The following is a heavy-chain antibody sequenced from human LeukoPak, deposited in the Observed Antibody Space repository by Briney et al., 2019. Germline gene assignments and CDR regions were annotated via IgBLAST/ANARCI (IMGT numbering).Heavy chain of an antibody. J-gene: IGHJ4*02. D-gene: IGHD5-24*01. CDR3: ARDGGDGYNFLDY. Sequence: ASVKVSCKASGYTFTSYDINWVRQATGQGLEWLGWMNPSNGNTGYAQKFQGRVTMTRDTSISTAYMELSSLRSEDTAVYYCARDGGDGYNFLDYWGQGTLVTVSS. CDR1: GYTFTSYD. CDR2: MNPSNGNT. V-gene: IGHV1-8*01.